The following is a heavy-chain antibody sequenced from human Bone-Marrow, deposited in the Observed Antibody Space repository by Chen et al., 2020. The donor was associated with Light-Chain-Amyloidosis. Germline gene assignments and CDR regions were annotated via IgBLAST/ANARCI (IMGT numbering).Heavy chain of an antibody. CDR1: GFTFSSSG. V-gene: IGHV3-30*02. D-gene: IGHD6-19*01. CDR2: IRYDGSNK. J-gene: IGHJ6*03. CDR3: AKDVDRRLGYYYYMDV. Sequence: VQLVESGGGVVQPGGSLRLSCAASGFTFSSSGMHWVRQAPGKGLAWVAFIRYDGSNKYYADSVKGRFTISRDNSKNTLYLQMNSLRAEDTAVYYCAKDVDRRLGYYYYMDVWGKGTTVTVSS.